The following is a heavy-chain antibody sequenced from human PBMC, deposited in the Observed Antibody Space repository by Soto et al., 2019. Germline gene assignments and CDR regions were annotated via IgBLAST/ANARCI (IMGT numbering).Heavy chain of an antibody. V-gene: IGHV4-39*02. CDR1: GDSISNSRFY. J-gene: IGHJ5*02. CDR3: ARDYFDSSDYTTNWFDP. CDR2: IYHTGNA. Sequence: QLQLQESGPGLVKSSETLSLTCSVSGDSISNSRFYWAWIRQPPGEGLEWFGSIYHTGNAYYNPSLKSPVTIFVDTSKNRFSLKLTSVTAADTALYYCARDYFDSSDYTTNWFDPWGQGTLVTVSS. D-gene: IGHD3-22*01.